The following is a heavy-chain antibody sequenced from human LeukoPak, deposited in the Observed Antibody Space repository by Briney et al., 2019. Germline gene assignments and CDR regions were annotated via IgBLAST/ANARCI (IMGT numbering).Heavy chain of an antibody. V-gene: IGHV1-2*02. CDR1: GYTFTGYY. CDR2: INPNSGGT. D-gene: IGHD3-22*01. CDR3: ARGGVFYDSSGPSSY. Sequence: ASVKVSCKASGYTFTGYYMHWVRQAPGPGLEWMGWINPNSGGTNYAQKFQGRVTMTRDTSISTAYMELSRLRSDDTAVYYCARGGVFYDSSGPSSYWGQGTLVTVSS. J-gene: IGHJ4*02.